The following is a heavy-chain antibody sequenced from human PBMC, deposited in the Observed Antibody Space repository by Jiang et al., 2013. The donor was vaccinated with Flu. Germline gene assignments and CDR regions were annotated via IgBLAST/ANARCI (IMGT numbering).Heavy chain of an antibody. Sequence: QTLSLTCAISGDSVSSNSAVWNWIRQSPSRGLEWLGRTYYRSEWYNDYAVSVKSRITINPDTSKNQFALRLNSVTPEDTAVYFCARDAAGSSYFDYWGQGTLVSVSS. CDR1: GDSVSSNSAV. CDR3: ARDAAGSSYFDY. CDR2: TYYRSEWYN. V-gene: IGHV6-1*01. D-gene: IGHD6-25*01. J-gene: IGHJ4*02.